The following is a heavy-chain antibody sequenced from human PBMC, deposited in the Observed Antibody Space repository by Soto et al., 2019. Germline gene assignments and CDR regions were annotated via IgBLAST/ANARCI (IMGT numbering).Heavy chain of an antibody. V-gene: IGHV4-39*02. J-gene: IGHJ3*02. D-gene: IGHD2-21*01. CDR2: IYYSGST. Sequence: QLQLQESGPGLVKPSETLSLTCTVSGGSISSSSYYWGWIRQPLGKGLEWIGSIYYSGSTYYNPSPKSRGTISVDKSKKYFSLKLTSVTAADTAVYYCXRHXXXXVXXDAFDIWGQGTVVTVSS. CDR3: XRHXXXXVXXDAFDI. CDR1: GGSISSSSYY.